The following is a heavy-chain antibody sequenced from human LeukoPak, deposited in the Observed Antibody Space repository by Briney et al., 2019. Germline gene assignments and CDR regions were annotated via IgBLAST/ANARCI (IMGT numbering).Heavy chain of an antibody. D-gene: IGHD6-13*01. CDR3: VRDNPRQQGFAY. V-gene: IGHV3-23*01. CDR2: ISGSGGST. J-gene: IGHJ4*02. Sequence: GGSLRLSCAASGFTFSSYAMNWVRQAPGKGLEWVSAISGSGGSTYYADSVKGRFTISRDNSKNTLYLQMNSLRAEDTAVYYCVRDNPRQQGFAYWGQGTLVIVSS. CDR1: GFTFSSYA.